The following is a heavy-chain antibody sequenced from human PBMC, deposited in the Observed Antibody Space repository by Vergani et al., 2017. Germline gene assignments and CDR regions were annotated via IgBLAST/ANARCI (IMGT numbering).Heavy chain of an antibody. D-gene: IGHD1-1*01. CDR2: IYPADSDT. CDR3: ARHTTYTDS. Sequence: EVELVQSGPEMRKPGESLKISCKGSEYSFGNYWIGWVRQMPGKGLEWMGIIYPADSDTRYSPSFQGQVNISADKSISTAFLQWDGLKASDTALYYCARHTTYTDSWGQGTLVTVSS. J-gene: IGHJ4*02. V-gene: IGHV5-51*01. CDR1: EYSFGNYW.